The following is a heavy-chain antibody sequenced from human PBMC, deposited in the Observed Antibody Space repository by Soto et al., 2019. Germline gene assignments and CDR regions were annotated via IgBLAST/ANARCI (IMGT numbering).Heavy chain of an antibody. CDR3: ARGGQQRRGMDV. CDR1: GFTFSDYY. CDR2: ISSSGSTI. D-gene: IGHD6-25*01. V-gene: IGHV3-11*01. Sequence: QVQLVESGGGLVKPGGSLRLSCAASGFTFSDYYMTWIRQAPGKGLEWVSYISSSGSTIYYADSVKGRFIISRDNVKNSVYLQMNSLSAEGAAVYYRARGGQQRRGMDVWGQGTTVTVSS. J-gene: IGHJ6*02.